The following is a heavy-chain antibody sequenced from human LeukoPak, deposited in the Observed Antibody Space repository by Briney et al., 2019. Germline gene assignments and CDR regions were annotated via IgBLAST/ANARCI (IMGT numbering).Heavy chain of an antibody. D-gene: IGHD6-6*01. Sequence: GGALRLSCAASGFTFDDYAMHWVRRAPGRGLGWVSLISGDGGSTYYADSVKGRFTISRDNSKNSLYLQMNSLRTEDTALYYCAKEKQLGSLDYWGQGTLVTVSS. CDR2: ISGDGGST. V-gene: IGHV3-43*02. CDR1: GFTFDDYA. CDR3: AKEKQLGSLDY. J-gene: IGHJ4*02.